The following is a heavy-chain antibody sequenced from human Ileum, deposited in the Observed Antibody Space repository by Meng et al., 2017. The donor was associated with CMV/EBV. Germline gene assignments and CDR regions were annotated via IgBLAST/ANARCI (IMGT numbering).Heavy chain of an antibody. CDR1: GCPLNNYW. CDR3: ARDRLAANWDVYRLDY. Sequence: GESLKISCGGSGCPLNNYWMNWFRQAPGKGLEWVGNINQDGSEKNYVDSVKGRFTISRDNAKNSLFLQMNSLRVEDTAVYYCARDRLAANWDVYRLDYWGQGTLVTVSS. V-gene: IGHV3-7*01. D-gene: IGHD2-15*01. CDR2: INQDGSEK. J-gene: IGHJ4*02.